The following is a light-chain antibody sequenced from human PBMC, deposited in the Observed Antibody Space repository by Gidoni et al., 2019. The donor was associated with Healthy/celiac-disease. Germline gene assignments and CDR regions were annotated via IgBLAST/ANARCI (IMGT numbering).Light chain of an antibody. CDR1: SSDVGGYNY. Sequence: QSALTQPASVPGSPGQSITISCTGTSSDVGGYNYVSWYQQHPGKAPKLMIYEVSNRPSGVSNRFSGSKSGNTASLTISGLQAEDEADYYCSSYTSSSPYVFGTGTKVTAL. CDR3: SSYTSSSPYV. V-gene: IGLV2-14*01. CDR2: EVS. J-gene: IGLJ1*01.